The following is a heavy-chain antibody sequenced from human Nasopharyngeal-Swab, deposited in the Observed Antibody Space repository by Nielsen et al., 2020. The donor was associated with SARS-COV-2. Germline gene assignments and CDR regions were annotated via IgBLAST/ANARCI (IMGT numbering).Heavy chain of an antibody. D-gene: IGHD3-3*01. J-gene: IGHJ4*02. CDR3: AGYDFWSGPPAYYFDY. CDR1: GGSISSSSYY. CDR2: IYHSGST. Sequence: SETLSLTCTVSGGSISSSSYYWGWIRQPPGKGLEWIGSIYHSGSTYYNPSLKSRVTISVDTSKNQFSLKLSSVTAADTAVYYCAGYDFWSGPPAYYFDYWGQGTLVTVSS. V-gene: IGHV4-39*07.